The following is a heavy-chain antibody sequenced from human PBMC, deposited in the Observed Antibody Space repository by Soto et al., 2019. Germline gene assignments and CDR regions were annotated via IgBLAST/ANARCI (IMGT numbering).Heavy chain of an antibody. CDR2: IYWDDGK. Sequence: KSGPTLVNPTQTLTLTCVFSGFSLNTGGVTVGWIRQPPGKALEWVALIYWDDGKRYSPSLKSRLTITKETSRNQVVLTMTNVDPEDTATYFCAHSPAPRVYFQHWGEGTPVTVSS. V-gene: IGHV2-5*02. J-gene: IGHJ1*01. CDR1: GFSLNTGGVT. CDR3: AHSPAPRVYFQH. D-gene: IGHD3-10*01.